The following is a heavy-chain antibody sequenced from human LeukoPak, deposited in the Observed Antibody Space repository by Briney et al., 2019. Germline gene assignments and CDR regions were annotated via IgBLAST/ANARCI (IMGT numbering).Heavy chain of an antibody. J-gene: IGHJ4*02. D-gene: IGHD3-22*01. CDR1: GFTFSSYG. V-gene: IGHV3-23*01. CDR3: AKDDAPYYYDSSGNYYFDY. Sequence: GGSLRLSCAASGFTFSSYGMSWVRQAPGKGLEWVSAISGSGGSTYYADSVKGRFTISRDNSKNTLYLQMNSLRAEDTAVYYCAKDDAPYYYDSSGNYYFDYWGQGTLVTVSS. CDR2: ISGSGGST.